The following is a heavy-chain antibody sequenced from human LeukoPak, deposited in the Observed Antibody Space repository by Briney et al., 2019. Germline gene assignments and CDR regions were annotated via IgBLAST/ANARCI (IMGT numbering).Heavy chain of an antibody. D-gene: IGHD1-26*01. J-gene: IGHJ4*02. CDR2: ISNNGGST. CDR1: GFTFSSYA. V-gene: IGHV3-23*01. CDR3: AKVVPAYSGSYY. Sequence: GGSLRLSCAASGFTFSSYAMSWVRQAPGKGLEWVSTISNNGGSTYQTDSVKGRSTISRDNSKNTLYLQMNSLRAEDTAVYYCAKVVPAYSGSYYWGQGTLVTVSS.